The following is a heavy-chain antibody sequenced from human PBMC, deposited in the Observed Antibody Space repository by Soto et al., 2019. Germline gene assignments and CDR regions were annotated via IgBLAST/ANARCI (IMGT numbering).Heavy chain of an antibody. Sequence: ASVKVSCKASGYTITRYGIHRVRQAPGQRLEWMGWIKVDSGNIVYSQKFQARVTITRDTSASTAYMEMRSLTSEDTALYYCTRDLLPRYSLSGFDPWGHGTQVTVSS. CDR2: IKVDSGNI. J-gene: IGHJ5*02. CDR3: TRDLLPRYSLSGFDP. CDR1: GYTITRYG. D-gene: IGHD5-12*01. V-gene: IGHV1-3*01.